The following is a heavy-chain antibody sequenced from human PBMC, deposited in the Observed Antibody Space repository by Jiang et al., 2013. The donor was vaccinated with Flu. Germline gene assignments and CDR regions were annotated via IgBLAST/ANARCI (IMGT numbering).Heavy chain of an antibody. CDR1: GGSISSGDYY. V-gene: IGHV4-30-4*08. J-gene: IGHJ1*01. D-gene: IGHD6-13*01. CDR2: IYYSGST. CDR3: ARVPLAGPYSIAAAPHFQH. Sequence: TCTVSGGSISSGDYYWSWIRQPPGKGLEWIGYIYYSGSTYYNPSLKSRVTISVDTSKNQFSLKLSSVTAADTAVYYCARVPLAGPYSIAAAPHFQHWGQGTLVTVSS.